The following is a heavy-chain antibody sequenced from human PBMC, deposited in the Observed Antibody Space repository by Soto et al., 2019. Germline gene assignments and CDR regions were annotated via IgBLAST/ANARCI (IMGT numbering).Heavy chain of an antibody. Sequence: QVQLVQSGAEERKPGASVKVSCKSSGYTFTSYAMHWVRQSPGQRLEWMGRLNAGNGNTKNSQKFQGRVTITRDTSANTAYIELSSLRSNDTAVYYCARDLSGVAPWGQGTLVTVSS. D-gene: IGHD3-10*01. V-gene: IGHV1-3*05. CDR3: ARDLSGVAP. J-gene: IGHJ5*02. CDR1: GYTFTSYA. CDR2: LNAGNGNT.